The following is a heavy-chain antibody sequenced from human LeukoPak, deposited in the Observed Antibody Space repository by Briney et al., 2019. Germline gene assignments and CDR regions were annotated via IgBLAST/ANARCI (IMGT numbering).Heavy chain of an antibody. CDR2: IYYSGST. V-gene: IGHV4-39*07. D-gene: IGHD4-11*01. J-gene: IGHJ4*02. CDR1: GGSISSSSYY. Sequence: PSETLSLTCTVSGGSISSSSYYWGWIRQPPGKGLEWIGSIYYSGSTYYNPSLKSRVTISVDTSKNQFSLKLSSVTAADTAVYYCARLTTVHHVEFDYWGQGTLVTVSS. CDR3: ARLTTVHHVEFDY.